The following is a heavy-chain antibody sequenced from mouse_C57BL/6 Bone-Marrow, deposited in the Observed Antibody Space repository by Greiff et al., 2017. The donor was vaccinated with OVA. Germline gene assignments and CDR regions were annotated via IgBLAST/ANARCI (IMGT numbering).Heavy chain of an antibody. D-gene: IGHD3-1*01. CDR1: GFTFSDYY. V-gene: IGHV5-16*01. Sequence: EVQLVESEGGLVQPGSSMKLSCTASGFTFSDYYMAWVRQVPEKGLEWVANINYDGSSTYYLDSLKSRFIISRDNAKNILYLQMSSLKSEDTATYYCARDRGTWNFDYWGQGTTLTVSS. J-gene: IGHJ2*01. CDR3: ARDRGTWNFDY. CDR2: INYDGSST.